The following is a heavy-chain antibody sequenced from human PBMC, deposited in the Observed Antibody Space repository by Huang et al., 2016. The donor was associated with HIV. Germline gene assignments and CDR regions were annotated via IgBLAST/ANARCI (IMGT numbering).Heavy chain of an antibody. CDR2: IKQDESEK. D-gene: IGHD1-7*01. CDR3: ATKTAAMDI. Sequence: VEYGGRLVQPGGSLRLSCVGSTFRVGAYWMRWVRQCPGKGLEWVANIKQDESEKYYVDSVKGRFNISRDNAKKVLFLEMNNVRVEDTATYYCATKTAAMDIWGQGTTVTVS. J-gene: IGHJ6*02. CDR1: TFRVGAYW. V-gene: IGHV3-7*01.